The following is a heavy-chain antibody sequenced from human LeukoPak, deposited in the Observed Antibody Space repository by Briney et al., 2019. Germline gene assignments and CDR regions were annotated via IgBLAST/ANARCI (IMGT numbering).Heavy chain of an antibody. D-gene: IGHD6-13*01. V-gene: IGHV3-74*01. CDR2: INSDGSST. J-gene: IGHJ6*02. CDR1: VFTFSSSW. Sequence: GGSLRLPCAASVFTFSSSWMHWVRQAPGKGLVWVSHINSDGSSTSYADSVKGRFTISRDNAKNTVYLQMNSLRAEDTAVYYCARDSSYSMDVWGQGTTVTVSS. CDR3: ARDSSYSMDV.